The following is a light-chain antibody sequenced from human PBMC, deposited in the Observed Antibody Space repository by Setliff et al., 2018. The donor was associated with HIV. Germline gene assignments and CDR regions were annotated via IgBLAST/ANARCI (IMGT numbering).Light chain of an antibody. CDR3: SSYTGRSTFV. J-gene: IGLJ1*01. V-gene: IGLV2-14*01. CDR1: SSDVGNYNY. Sequence: QSALTHPASVSGSPGQSITISCTGISSDVGNYNYVSWYQEHPGKAPKLMIYDVSKRPSGVSNRFSGSKSGNTASLTISGLQAEDEADYHCSSYTGRSTFVFGTGTKVTVL. CDR2: DVS.